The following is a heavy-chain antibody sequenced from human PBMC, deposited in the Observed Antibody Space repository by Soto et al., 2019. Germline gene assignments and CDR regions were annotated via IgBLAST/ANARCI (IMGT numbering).Heavy chain of an antibody. CDR1: GFTFSSYN. D-gene: IGHD6-19*01. CDR2: ITSSSATI. V-gene: IGHV3-48*01. CDR3: AREVLSSGWFAAYYMDV. Sequence: GESLKISCAASGFTFSSYNMNWVRQAPGQGLEWVSYITSSSATIYYADSVKGRFTISGDNAKNSLYLQMNSLRAEDTAVFYCAREVLSSGWFAAYYMDVWGKGTTVTVSS. J-gene: IGHJ6*03.